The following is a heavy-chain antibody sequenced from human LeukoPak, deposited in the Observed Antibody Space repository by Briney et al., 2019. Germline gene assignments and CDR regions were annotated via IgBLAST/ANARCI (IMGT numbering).Heavy chain of an antibody. V-gene: IGHV4-59*01. J-gene: IGHJ6*02. Sequence: PSETLSLTCTISGGSISSYYWSWIRQPPGKGPEWIGYIYYSGSTTYNPSLKSRVTISVDTSKNQFSLNLSSVTAADTAVYYCARVMEGDYGAMDVWGQGTTVAVSS. CDR1: GGSISSYY. CDR2: IYYSGST. D-gene: IGHD3-3*01. CDR3: ARVMEGDYGAMDV.